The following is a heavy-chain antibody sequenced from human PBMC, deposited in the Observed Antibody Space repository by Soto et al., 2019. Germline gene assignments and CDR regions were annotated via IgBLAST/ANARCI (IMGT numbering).Heavy chain of an antibody. J-gene: IGHJ5*01. CDR1: GGSISSYY. V-gene: IGHV4-59*01. CDR2: IFHTGRT. D-gene: IGHD6-19*01. CDR3: ARVDSGWHDS. Sequence: QVQLQESGPGLVKPSGTLSVTCTVSGGSISSYYWSCIRQSPGKGLEWIGYIFHTGRTDHNPSLKSRVTISVDTTKKQCSLRVSSVTASYTAVYFCARVDSGWHDSWGQGTLVTVSS.